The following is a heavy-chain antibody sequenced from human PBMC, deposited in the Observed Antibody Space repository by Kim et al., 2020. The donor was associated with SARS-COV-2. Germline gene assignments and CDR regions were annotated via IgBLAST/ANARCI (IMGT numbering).Heavy chain of an antibody. J-gene: IGHJ5*02. Sequence: KGRFTISRDNSKNTLYLQMNRLSAEDTAVYYCARGRYDRRNYLYTDRWCDTWGQGKLVTVSA. CDR3: ARGRYDRRNYLYTDRWCDT. D-gene: IGHD3-16*02. V-gene: IGHV3-53*01.